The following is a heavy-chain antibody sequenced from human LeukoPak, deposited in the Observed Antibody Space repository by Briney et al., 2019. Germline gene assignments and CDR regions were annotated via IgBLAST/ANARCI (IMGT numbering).Heavy chain of an antibody. V-gene: IGHV3-9*01. J-gene: IGHJ4*02. CDR3: AKGNSEWLVLFDY. Sequence: PGRSLRLSCAASGFTFDDYAMHWVRPAPGKGLEWVSGISWNSGSIGYADSVKGRFTISRDNAKNSLYLQMNSLRAEATALYYCAKGNSEWLVLFDYWSQGTLVTVSS. D-gene: IGHD6-19*01. CDR2: ISWNSGSI. CDR1: GFTFDDYA.